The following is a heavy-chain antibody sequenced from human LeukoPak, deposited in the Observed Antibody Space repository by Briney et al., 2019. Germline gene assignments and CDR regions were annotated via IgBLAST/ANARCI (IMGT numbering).Heavy chain of an antibody. V-gene: IGHV4-38-2*01. CDR2: IYHSRST. CDR3: ASTYYDFWSGYYSNIDY. CDR1: GYSISSGYY. J-gene: IGHJ4*02. Sequence: SETLSLTCAVSGYSISSGYYWGWIRQPPGKGLEWIGSIYHSRSTYYNPSLKSRVTISVDTSKNQFSLKLSSVTAADTAVYYCASTYYDFWSGYYSNIDYWGQGTLVTVSS. D-gene: IGHD3-3*01.